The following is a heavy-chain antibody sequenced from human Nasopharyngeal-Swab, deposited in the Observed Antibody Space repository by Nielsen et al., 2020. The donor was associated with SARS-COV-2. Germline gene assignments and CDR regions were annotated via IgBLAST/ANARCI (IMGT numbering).Heavy chain of an antibody. CDR3: ARTTTTTPFDS. V-gene: IGHV4-34*01. D-gene: IGHD1-1*01. J-gene: IGHJ4*02. CDR1: GSSFNGYY. Sequence: SETLSLTCAVYGSSFNGYYWSWIRQSPGKGLEWIGDISHPGRPNYSPSLKSRVTISVDTSKDQFSLKLNSVTAADTAMYFCARTTTTTPFDSWGQGTLVAVSS. CDR2: ISHPGRP.